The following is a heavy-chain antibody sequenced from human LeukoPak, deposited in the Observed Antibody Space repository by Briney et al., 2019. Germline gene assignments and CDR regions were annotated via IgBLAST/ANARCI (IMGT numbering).Heavy chain of an antibody. Sequence: GGSLRLSCAASGFTFSSYSMNWVRQAPGKGLEWVSSISSSSSYIYYADSVKGRFTISRDNAKNSLYLQMNSLRAEDTAVYYCARGSYSSGWYGDYWGQGTLVTVS. CDR3: ARGSYSSGWYGDY. J-gene: IGHJ4*02. CDR2: ISSSSSYI. D-gene: IGHD6-19*01. CDR1: GFTFSSYS. V-gene: IGHV3-21*01.